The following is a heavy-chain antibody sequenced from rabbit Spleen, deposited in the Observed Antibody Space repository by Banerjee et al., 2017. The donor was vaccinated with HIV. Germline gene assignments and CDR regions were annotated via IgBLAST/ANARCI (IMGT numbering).Heavy chain of an antibody. Sequence: QQRLVESGGGLVKPGASLTLTCKASGFSFSDRDVMCWVRQAPGKGLEWIACINAATGKPVYATWAKGRFTISRTSSTTVTLQMTSLTAADTATYFCARDTATSFSTYGMDLWGQGTLVTVS. J-gene: IGHJ6*01. CDR2: INAATGKP. CDR1: GFSFSDRDV. V-gene: IGHV1S45*01. CDR3: ARDTATSFSTYGMDL. D-gene: IGHD1-1*01.